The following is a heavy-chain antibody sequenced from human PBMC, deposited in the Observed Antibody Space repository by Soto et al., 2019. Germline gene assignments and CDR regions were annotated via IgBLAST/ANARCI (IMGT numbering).Heavy chain of an antibody. Sequence: GGSLRLSCAASGFTFSTYAMSWVRQAPGKGLEWVSAISGSGGSTYYADSVKGRFTISRDNSKNTLYLQMNSLRAEDTAVYYCAKPLVGELFFDYWGQGTLVTVSS. CDR2: ISGSGGST. J-gene: IGHJ4*02. CDR1: GFTFSTYA. D-gene: IGHD3-10*01. V-gene: IGHV3-23*01. CDR3: AKPLVGELFFDY.